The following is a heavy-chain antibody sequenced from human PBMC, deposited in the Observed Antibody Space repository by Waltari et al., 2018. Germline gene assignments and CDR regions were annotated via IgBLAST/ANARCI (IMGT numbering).Heavy chain of an antibody. D-gene: IGHD3-10*01. V-gene: IGHV4-59*01. CDR2: IYYSGST. J-gene: IGHJ6*03. Sequence: QVQLQESGSGLVKPSETLSLTCTVSGGSISSYYWSWIRQPPGKGLEWIGYIYYSGSTNYNPSLKSRVTISVDTSKNQFSLKLSSVTAADTAVYYCARRVGSGSYYNLDYYYMDVWGKGTTVTVSS. CDR1: GGSISSYY. CDR3: ARRVGSGSYYNLDYYYMDV.